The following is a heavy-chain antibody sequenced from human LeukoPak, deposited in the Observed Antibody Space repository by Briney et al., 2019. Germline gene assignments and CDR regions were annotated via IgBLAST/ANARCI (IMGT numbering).Heavy chain of an antibody. V-gene: IGHV1-2*02. CDR3: ARESTAMVTMDY. CDR2: INPNSGGT. CDR1: GYTFTGYY. J-gene: IGHJ4*02. D-gene: IGHD5-18*01. Sequence: GESLKISCKGSGYTFTGYYMHWVRQAPGQGLEWMGWINPNSGGTNYAQKFQGRVTMTRDTTISTAYMELSRLRSDDTAVYYCARESTAMVTMDYWGQGTLVTVSS.